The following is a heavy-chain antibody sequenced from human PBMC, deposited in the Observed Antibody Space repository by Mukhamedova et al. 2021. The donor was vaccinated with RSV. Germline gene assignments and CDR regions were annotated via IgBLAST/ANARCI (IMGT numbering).Heavy chain of an antibody. D-gene: IGHD3-22*01. V-gene: IGHV5-51*01. J-gene: IGHJ4*02. CDR3: ARPHYYDSSGVDY. Sequence: MGGKGLEWMGIIYPGDSDTRYSPSFHGQVTISADKSISTAYLQWSSLKASDTAMYYCARPHYYDSSGVDYWGPGTLVTVSP. CDR2: IYPGDSDT.